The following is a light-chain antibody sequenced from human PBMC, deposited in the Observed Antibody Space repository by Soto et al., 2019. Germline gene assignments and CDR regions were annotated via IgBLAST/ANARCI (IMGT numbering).Light chain of an antibody. Sequence: DIQMTQSPSSRSASVGDRVTITCRASQSISTYLNWYQQKPGKAPKVLIYAASSLQSGVPSRFSGSGSGTDFTLTICSLQPEDFATYYCQQANSFPHTFCQGTRLEIK. CDR3: QQANSFPHT. J-gene: IGKJ5*01. V-gene: IGKV1-39*01. CDR2: AAS. CDR1: QSISTY.